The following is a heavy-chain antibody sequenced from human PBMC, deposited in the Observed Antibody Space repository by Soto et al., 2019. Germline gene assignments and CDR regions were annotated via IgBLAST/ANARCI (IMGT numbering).Heavy chain of an antibody. V-gene: IGHV4-34*01. D-gene: IGHD6-19*01. CDR3: ARGPSSGWYWRVRYFDY. J-gene: IGHJ4*02. CDR2: INHSGST. CDR1: GGSFSGYY. Sequence: SETLSLTCAVYGGSFSGYYWSWIRQPPGKGLEWIGEINHSGSTNYNPSLKSRVTISVDTSKNQFSLKLSSVTAADTAVYYCARGPSSGWYWRVRYFDYWGQGTLVTVSS.